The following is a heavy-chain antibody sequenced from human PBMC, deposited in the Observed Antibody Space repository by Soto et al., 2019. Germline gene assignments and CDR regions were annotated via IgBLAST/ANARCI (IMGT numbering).Heavy chain of an antibody. D-gene: IGHD7-27*01. J-gene: IGHJ4*02. CDR2: INAGDGNT. V-gene: IGHV1-3*01. CDR1: GYTFSSYA. CDR3: ARETGDGTFNF. Sequence: QVHLVQSGAEVRKPGASVKVSCKASGYTFSSYAMHWVRQAPRQRLEWMGWINAGDGNTKSSQKLQDRVTISRDTSESTAYMELTSLRSEDTAVYYCARETGDGTFNFWGQGTLVTVSS.